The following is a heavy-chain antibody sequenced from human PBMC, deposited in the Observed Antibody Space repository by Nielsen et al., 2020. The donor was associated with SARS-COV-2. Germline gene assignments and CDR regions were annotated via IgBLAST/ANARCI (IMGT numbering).Heavy chain of an antibody. V-gene: IGHV3-9*01. CDR2: ISWNSGSI. CDR3: ARGWALDY. J-gene: IGHJ4*02. D-gene: IGHD6-13*01. Sequence: GESLKISCAASGFTFDDYAMHWVRQAPGKGLEWVSGISWNSGSIGYADSVKGRFTISRDNAKNSLYLQMNSLRAVDTAIYYCARGWALDYWAQGTLVTVSS. CDR1: GFTFDDYA.